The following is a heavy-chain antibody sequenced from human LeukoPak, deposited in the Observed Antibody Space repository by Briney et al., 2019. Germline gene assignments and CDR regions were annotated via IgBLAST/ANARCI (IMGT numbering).Heavy chain of an antibody. CDR2: IIPILGIA. CDR3: ARVSYDSSGYYYPTAYYYGMDV. CDR1: GGTFSSYA. V-gene: IGHV1-69*04. Sequence: GASVKVSCKASGGTFSSYAISWVRQAPGQGLEWMGRIIPILGIANYAQKLQGRVTITADKSTSTAYMELSSLRSEDTAVYYCARVSYDSSGYYYPTAYYYGMDVWGQGTTVTVSS. J-gene: IGHJ6*02. D-gene: IGHD3-22*01.